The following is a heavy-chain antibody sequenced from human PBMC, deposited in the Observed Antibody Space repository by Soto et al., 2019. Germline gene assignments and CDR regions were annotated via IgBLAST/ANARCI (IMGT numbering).Heavy chain of an antibody. J-gene: IGHJ4*02. CDR2: INGDGRST. Sequence: PGGSLRLSCAASGFTFSSDWMHWVRQAPGKGLEWVSRINGDGRSTSSADSVKGRFTISRDNAKNTLFLQMNSLRAEDTAVYYCWRGRGNSHGYFDCWGQGFLVPVSS. V-gene: IGHV3-74*01. D-gene: IGHD5-18*01. CDR1: GFTFSSDW. CDR3: WRGRGNSHGYFDC.